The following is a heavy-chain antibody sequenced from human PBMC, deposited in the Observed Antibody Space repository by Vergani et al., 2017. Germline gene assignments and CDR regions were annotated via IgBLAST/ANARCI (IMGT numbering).Heavy chain of an antibody. J-gene: IGHJ4*02. CDR2: IYYSGRI. V-gene: IGHV4-30-4*08. Sequence: QVQLQESGPGLVKPSQTLSLTCTVSGGPISSGGYYWSWIRQHPGKGLEWIGYIYYSGRIYYNPSLKSRVTISVDTSKNDFSLKVTSVTAADTAVYYCTRQPQEGASGPPSVPTWGQGISVIVSS. CDR3: TRQPQEGASGPPSVPT. D-gene: IGHD5-12*01. CDR1: GGPISSGGYY.